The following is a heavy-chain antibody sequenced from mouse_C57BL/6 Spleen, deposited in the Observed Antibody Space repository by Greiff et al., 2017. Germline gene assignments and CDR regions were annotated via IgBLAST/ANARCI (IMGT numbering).Heavy chain of an antibody. CDR1: GYTFTSYW. CDR3: AKRGDGYCFDY. V-gene: IGHV1-50*01. Sequence: QVQLQQPGAELVKPGASVKLSCKASGYTFTSYWMQWVKQRPGQGLEWIGEIDPSDSYTNYNQKFKGKATLTVDTASSTAYMQLSRRTSEDSAVYYCAKRGDGYCFDYWGQGTTLTVSS. J-gene: IGHJ2*01. CDR2: IDPSDSYT. D-gene: IGHD2-3*01.